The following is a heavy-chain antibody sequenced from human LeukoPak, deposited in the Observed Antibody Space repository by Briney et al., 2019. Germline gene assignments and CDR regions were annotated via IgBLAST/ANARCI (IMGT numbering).Heavy chain of an antibody. CDR2: IIPILGIA. J-gene: IGHJ4*02. Sequence: SVKVSCKASGGTFSSYAISWVRQAPGQGLEWMGRIIPILGIANYAQKFQGRVTITADKSTSTAYMELSSLRSEDTAVYYCAREGEYCSSTSCYDYWGQGTLVTVSS. V-gene: IGHV1-69*04. D-gene: IGHD2-2*01. CDR1: GGTFSSYA. CDR3: AREGEYCSSTSCYDY.